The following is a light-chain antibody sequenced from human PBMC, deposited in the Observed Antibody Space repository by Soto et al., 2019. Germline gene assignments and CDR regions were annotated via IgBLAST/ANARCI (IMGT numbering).Light chain of an antibody. CDR3: QQYYSYPST. CDR2: AAS. V-gene: IGKV1-8*01. J-gene: IGKJ5*01. CDR1: QGISSY. Sequence: AILMTQSPSSFSASTGDRVTITWGASQGISSYLAWYQQKPGKAPKLLIYAASTLQSGVPSRFSGSGYGTDFNLTISCLQPEDFATYYCQQYYSYPSTFGQGTRLEIK.